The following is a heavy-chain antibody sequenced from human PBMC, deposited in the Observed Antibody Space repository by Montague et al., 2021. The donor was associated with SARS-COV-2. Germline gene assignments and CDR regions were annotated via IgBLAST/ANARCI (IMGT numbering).Heavy chain of an antibody. J-gene: IGHJ4*02. CDR2: TYYRSKWYS. D-gene: IGHD6-19*01. CDR3: VRYSGWLYFDF. Sequence: CAISGDSVSSNSLAWSWNRQSPSRGLERLGRTYYRSKWYSDYAPSVRGRLTVNPDASKNEFSLELNYVTPEDTAVYYCVRYSGWLYFDFWGQGTLVTVSS. V-gene: IGHV6-1*01. CDR1: GDSVSSNSLA.